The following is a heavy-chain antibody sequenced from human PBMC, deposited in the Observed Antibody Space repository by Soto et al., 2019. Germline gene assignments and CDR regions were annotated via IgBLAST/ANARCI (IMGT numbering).Heavy chain of an antibody. CDR1: GFTFSSYA. CDR2: ISGSGGST. CDR3: ANDVAYYDILTGYEY. J-gene: IGHJ4*02. D-gene: IGHD3-9*01. V-gene: IGHV3-23*01. Sequence: GGSLRLSCAASGFTFSSYAMSWVRQAPGKGLEWVSAISGSGGSTYYADSVKGRFTISRDNSKNTLYLQMNSLRAEDPAVYYCANDVAYYDILTGYEYWGQGTLVPVSS.